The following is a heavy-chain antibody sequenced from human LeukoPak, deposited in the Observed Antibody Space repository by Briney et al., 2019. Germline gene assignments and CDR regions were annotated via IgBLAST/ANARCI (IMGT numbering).Heavy chain of an antibody. Sequence: GGSLRLSCAASGFTFSSYVMHWVRQAPGKGLEWVAVISHDGSNKYYADSVKGRFTISRDNANNSLYLQMNSLRAEDTAVYYCARIGGGGPTVITDYWGQGALVTVSS. CDR3: ARIGGGGPTVITDY. D-gene: IGHD4-11*01. V-gene: IGHV3-30*03. CDR2: ISHDGSNK. CDR1: GFTFSSYV. J-gene: IGHJ4*02.